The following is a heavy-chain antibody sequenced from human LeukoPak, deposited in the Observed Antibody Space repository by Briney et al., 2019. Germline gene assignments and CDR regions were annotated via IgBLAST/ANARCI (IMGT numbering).Heavy chain of an antibody. CDR1: GFTFSSYS. Sequence: GGSLRLSCVASGFTFSSYSMNWVRQAPGKGLEWVSSISSSSSYIYYADSVKGRFTISRDNAKNSLYLQMNSLRAGDTAVYYCARAAYSSTWYSRYFDLWGRGTLVTVSS. J-gene: IGHJ2*01. CDR3: ARAAYSSTWYSRYFDL. V-gene: IGHV3-21*01. CDR2: ISSSSSYI. D-gene: IGHD6-13*01.